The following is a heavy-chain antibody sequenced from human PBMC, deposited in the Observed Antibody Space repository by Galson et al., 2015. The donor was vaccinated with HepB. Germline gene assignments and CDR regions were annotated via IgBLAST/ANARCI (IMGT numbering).Heavy chain of an antibody. V-gene: IGHV5-51*01. Sequence: QSGAEVKKPGESLKIYCKGSGYSFSTYWIAWVRQMPGKGLEWMGIIYPGDSDTRYSPSFRGQVTISADKSISTAYLQWSSLKASDTAMYYCARLGIVGATGSYFDYWGQGTLVTVSS. CDR3: ARLGIVGATGSYFDY. CDR2: IYPGDSDT. D-gene: IGHD1-26*01. CDR1: GYSFSTYW. J-gene: IGHJ4*02.